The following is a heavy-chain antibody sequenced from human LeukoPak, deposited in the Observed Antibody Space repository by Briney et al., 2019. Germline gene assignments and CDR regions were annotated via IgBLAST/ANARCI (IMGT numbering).Heavy chain of an antibody. J-gene: IGHJ3*02. CDR2: FKSKAAGGTT. Sequence: PGGSLRLSCAASGFTFSVTWMNWVRQAPGRGLEWVGRFKSKAAGGTTDYAAPVAGRFTISRDDSKNMLYLQMNSPKTEDTAVYYCTRGAPQADVFDIWGQGTMVTVSS. D-gene: IGHD1-26*01. V-gene: IGHV3-15*01. CDR1: GFTFSVTW. CDR3: TRGAPQADVFDI.